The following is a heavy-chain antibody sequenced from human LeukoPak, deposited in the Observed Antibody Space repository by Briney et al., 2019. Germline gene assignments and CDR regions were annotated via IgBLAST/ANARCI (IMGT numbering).Heavy chain of an antibody. D-gene: IGHD6-19*01. CDR3: ARGGYRSVWYGSSWFDP. CDR2: MNPNSGNT. V-gene: IGHV1-8*01. Sequence: ASLKVSCKASGYTFTSYDINWVPQATGQGLEWMGWMNPNSGNTGYAQKFQGRVTMTRNTSISTAYMELSSLSSEDRAVYYCARGGYRSVWYGSSWFDPWDQGTLVTVHS. CDR1: GYTFTSYD. J-gene: IGHJ5*02.